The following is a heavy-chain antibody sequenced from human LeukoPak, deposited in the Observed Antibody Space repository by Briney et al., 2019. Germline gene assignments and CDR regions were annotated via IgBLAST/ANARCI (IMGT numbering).Heavy chain of an antibody. CDR1: GFTFSSYA. V-gene: IGHV3-23*01. CDR3: AKTYYDFWSGYYPLGY. J-gene: IGHJ4*02. CDR2: ISGSGGST. Sequence: GGSLRLSCAASGFTFSSYAMGWVRQAPGMGLEWVSSISGSGGSTYYADSVKGRFTISRDNSKNTLYLQMNSLRAEDTAEYYCAKTYYDFWSGYYPLGYWGQGTLVTVSS. D-gene: IGHD3-3*01.